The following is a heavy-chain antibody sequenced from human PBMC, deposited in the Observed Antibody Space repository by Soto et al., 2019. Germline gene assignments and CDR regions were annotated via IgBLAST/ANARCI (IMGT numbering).Heavy chain of an antibody. CDR2: ISGSGGAT. CDR3: AKGSHRQWLSPRFDY. D-gene: IGHD6-19*01. J-gene: IGHJ4*02. V-gene: IGHV3-23*01. Sequence: EVQLLESGGGLVQPGGSLRLSCATFGFTFSSYAMSWVRQAPGKGLEWVSAISGSGGATDYADSVKGRFTISRDNSKNTLYLQMNSLRAEDTAVYYGAKGSHRQWLSPRFDYWGQGTLVTVSS. CDR1: GFTFSSYA.